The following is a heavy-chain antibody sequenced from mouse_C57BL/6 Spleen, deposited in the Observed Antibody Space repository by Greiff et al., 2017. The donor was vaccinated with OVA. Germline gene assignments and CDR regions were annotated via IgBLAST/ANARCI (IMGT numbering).Heavy chain of an antibody. J-gene: IGHJ4*01. CDR1: GFSLTSYG. CDR2: IWSGGST. V-gene: IGHV2-2*01. D-gene: IGHD1-1*01. Sequence: QVQLQQSGPGLVQPSQSLPITCTVSGFSLTSYGVHWVRQSPGKGLEWLGVIWSGGSTDYNAAFISRLSISKDTSKSHVFFKMSTLQADDTAIYYCGRKIYYGSSPYAMGYWGQGTSVTVSS. CDR3: GRKIYYGSSPYAMGY.